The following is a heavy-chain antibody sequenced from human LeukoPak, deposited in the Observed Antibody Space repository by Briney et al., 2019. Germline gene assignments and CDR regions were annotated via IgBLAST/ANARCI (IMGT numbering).Heavy chain of an antibody. Sequence: GASVKVSCKASGGTFSSYAISWVRQAPGLGLEWMGGIIPIFGTANYAQKFQGRVTITTDESTSTAYMELSSLRSEDTAVYYCARGANPGSRSAFDIWGQGTMVTVSS. CDR2: IIPIFGTA. J-gene: IGHJ3*02. V-gene: IGHV1-69*05. CDR3: ARGANPGSRSAFDI. D-gene: IGHD1-14*01. CDR1: GGTFSSYA.